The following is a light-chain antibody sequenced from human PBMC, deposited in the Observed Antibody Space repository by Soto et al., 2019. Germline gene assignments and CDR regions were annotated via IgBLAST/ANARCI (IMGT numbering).Light chain of an antibody. V-gene: IGKV3-15*01. Sequence: EIVMTQSPATLSVSPGERATLSCRASQSVSSNLAWYQQKPGQAPRLLIYGASTRATGIPARFSGSGSGTEFTLTISSLQSEEGAVYYCQQYNNWPPYTFGQGTRLEIK. CDR2: GAS. CDR3: QQYNNWPPYT. CDR1: QSVSSN. J-gene: IGKJ5*01.